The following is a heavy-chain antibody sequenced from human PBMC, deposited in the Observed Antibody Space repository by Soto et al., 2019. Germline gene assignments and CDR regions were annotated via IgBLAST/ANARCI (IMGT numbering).Heavy chain of an antibody. CDR2: FNPKTGGP. Sequence: ASVKVSCKASGYTFNDYYIHWVRQAPGQGLEWLGWFNPKTGGPNYAPKFQGRVTTTRDTSLSTTYMELTSLTSDDTAVYYCAREHAGFWDYWGPGTLVTVSS. CDR3: AREHAGFWDY. D-gene: IGHD3-3*01. J-gene: IGHJ4*02. V-gene: IGHV1-2*02. CDR1: GYTFNDYY.